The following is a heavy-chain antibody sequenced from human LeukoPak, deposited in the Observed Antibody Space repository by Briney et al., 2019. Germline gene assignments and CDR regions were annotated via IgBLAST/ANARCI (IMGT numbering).Heavy chain of an antibody. CDR3: ARALYYFDY. J-gene: IGHJ4*02. Sequence: PGGSLRLSCAASGFTFSPYNMNWVRQAPGKGLEWVSSISSGGSYIYYADSVKGRFTISRDNSKNTLYLQMNSLRAEDTAVYYCARALYYFDYWGQGTLVTVSS. CDR2: ISSGGSYI. CDR1: GFTFSPYN. V-gene: IGHV3-21*01.